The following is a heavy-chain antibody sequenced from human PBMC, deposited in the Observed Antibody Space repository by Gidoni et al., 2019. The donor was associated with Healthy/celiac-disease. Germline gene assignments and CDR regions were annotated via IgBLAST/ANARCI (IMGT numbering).Heavy chain of an antibody. Sequence: QVQLQESGPGLVKPSETLSLTCAVSGYSISSGYYWGWIRQPPGKGLEWIGSIYHSGSTYYNPSLKRRVTIAVDTSKNQFSLKLSSVTAADTAVYYCARVPGYCSGGSCDAPFDYWGQGTLVTVSS. D-gene: IGHD2-15*01. CDR1: GYSISSGYY. CDR2: IYHSGST. V-gene: IGHV4-38-2*01. CDR3: ARVPGYCSGGSCDAPFDY. J-gene: IGHJ4*02.